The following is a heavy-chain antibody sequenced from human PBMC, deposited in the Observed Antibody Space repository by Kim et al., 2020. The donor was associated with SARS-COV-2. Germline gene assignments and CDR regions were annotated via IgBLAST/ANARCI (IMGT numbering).Heavy chain of an antibody. CDR3: TRDRGYSIQYYFDY. CDR1: GFTFGDYA. CDR2: IRSKAYGGTT. D-gene: IGHD5-18*01. J-gene: IGHJ4*02. V-gene: IGHV3-49*04. Sequence: GGSLRLSCTASGFTFGDYAMSWVRQAPGKGLEWVGFIRSKAYGGTTEYAASVKGRFTISRDDSKSIAYLQMNSLKTEDTAVYYCTRDRGYSIQYYFDYWGQGTLVTVSS.